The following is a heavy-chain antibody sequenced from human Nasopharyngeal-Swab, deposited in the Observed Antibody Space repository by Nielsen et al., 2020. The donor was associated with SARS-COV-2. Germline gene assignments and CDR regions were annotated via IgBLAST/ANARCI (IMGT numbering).Heavy chain of an antibody. J-gene: IGHJ4*02. D-gene: IGHD5-18*01. CDR2: ISPYNANT. CDR1: GYTFNNYG. Sequence: ASVKVSCKASGYTFNNYGISWVRQAPAQGLEWMGWISPYNANTYYAQKLQGRVAVTTDTSTSTSYMELRSLRSDDTAVYYCARDPLQYSYGPIDYWGQGTLVTVSS. CDR3: ARDPLQYSYGPIDY. V-gene: IGHV1-18*01.